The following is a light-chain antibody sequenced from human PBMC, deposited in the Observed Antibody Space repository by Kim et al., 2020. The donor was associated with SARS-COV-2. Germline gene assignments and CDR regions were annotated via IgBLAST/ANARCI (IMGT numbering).Light chain of an antibody. CDR2: YDS. CDR1: NMGSKS. CDR3: QAWDSSSDHHV. Sequence: APGKTARITGGGNNMGSKSVHWYQQKPGQAPVLVIYYDSDRPSGIPERFSGSNSGNTATLTISRVEAGDEADYYCQAWDSSSDHHVFGTGTKVTVL. J-gene: IGLJ1*01. V-gene: IGLV3-21*04.